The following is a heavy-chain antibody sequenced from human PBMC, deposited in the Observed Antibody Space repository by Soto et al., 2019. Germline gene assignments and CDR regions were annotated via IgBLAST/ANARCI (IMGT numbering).Heavy chain of an antibody. CDR1: GFSLSSRGVG. V-gene: IGHV2-5*02. J-gene: IGHJ4*02. D-gene: IGHD3-16*01. CDR2: IYWDDDK. CDR3: VHNMGELPPDY. Sequence: QITLKESGPTLVNPTQTLTLTCTFSGFSLSSRGVGVGWIRQSPEKALEWLALIYWDDDKRHSPSLKSRLTITKDTSKNQVVLIMTNMDPADTATYYCVHNMGELPPDYWGRGTLVTVSS.